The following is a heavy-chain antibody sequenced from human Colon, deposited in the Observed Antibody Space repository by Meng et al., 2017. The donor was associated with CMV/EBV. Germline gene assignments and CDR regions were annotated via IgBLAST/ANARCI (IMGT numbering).Heavy chain of an antibody. J-gene: IGHJ4*02. D-gene: IGHD1-26*01. CDR2: INPNSGAT. Sequence: QVQLVQSGTEVKKPGASVKVSCKTSGYTFTGYFMDWVRQAPGQGLEWMGRINPNSGATNYAQKFQGRVTMTRDTSINTAYMELSGLRSDDTAVYYCATLSGGDFDYWGQGTLVTVSS. CDR3: ATLSGGDFDY. CDR1: GYTFTGYF. V-gene: IGHV1-2*02.